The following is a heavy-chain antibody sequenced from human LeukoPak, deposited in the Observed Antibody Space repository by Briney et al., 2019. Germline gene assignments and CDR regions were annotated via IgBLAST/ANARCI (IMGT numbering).Heavy chain of an antibody. CDR2: VDPEDGET. CDR1: GYTFTDYY. V-gene: IGHV1-69-2*01. J-gene: IGHJ4*02. D-gene: IGHD3-3*01. CDR3: ATALEDQAYYFDY. Sequence: ASVKVSCKVSGYTFTDYYMHWVQQAPGKGLEWMGLVDPEDGETIYAEKFQGRVTITADTSTDTAYMELSSLRSEDTAVYYCATALEDQAYYFDYWGQGTLVTVSS.